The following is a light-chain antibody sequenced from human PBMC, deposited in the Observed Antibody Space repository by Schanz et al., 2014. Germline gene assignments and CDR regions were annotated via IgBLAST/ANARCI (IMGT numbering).Light chain of an antibody. CDR2: LNSDGSH. CDR1: SGHSSYA. J-gene: IGLJ3*02. Sequence: QLVLTQSPSASASLGASVKLTCTLNSGHSSYAIAWHQQQPEKGPRYLMKLNSDGSHNKGDGIPDRFSGSSSGADRYLTISNLQFEDEADYYCETWDSNTLVFGGGTKLTVL. CDR3: ETWDSNTLV. V-gene: IGLV4-69*01.